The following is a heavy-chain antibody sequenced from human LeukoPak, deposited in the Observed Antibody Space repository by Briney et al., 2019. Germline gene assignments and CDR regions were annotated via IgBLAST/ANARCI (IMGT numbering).Heavy chain of an antibody. Sequence: SETLSLTCAVSGYSISSGYYWGWIRQPPGKRLEWIGSIYHSGSTYYNPSLKSRVTISVDTSKNQFSLKLSSVTAADTAVYYCAREFTIFGVVISYFDYWGQGTLVTVSS. CDR3: AREFTIFGVVISYFDY. D-gene: IGHD3-3*01. J-gene: IGHJ4*02. V-gene: IGHV4-38-2*02. CDR2: IYHSGST. CDR1: GYSISSGYY.